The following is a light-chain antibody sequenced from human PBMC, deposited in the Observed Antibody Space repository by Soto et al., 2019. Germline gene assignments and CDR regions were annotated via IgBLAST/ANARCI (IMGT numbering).Light chain of an antibody. CDR1: QTISSY. CDR3: QQAYSTRRT. V-gene: IGKV1-39*01. J-gene: IGKJ1*01. Sequence: DIQMTQSPSSLSASVGDRVTITCRTSQTISSYLNWYQQKPGQAPQLLIDAASSLQSGVPSRFSGSGSVTDFTLTISSLQPEDLAIYFCQQAYSTRRTFGQGTKVEIK. CDR2: AAS.